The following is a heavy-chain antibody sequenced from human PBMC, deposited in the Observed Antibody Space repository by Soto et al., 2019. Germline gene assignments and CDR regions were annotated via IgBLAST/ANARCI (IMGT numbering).Heavy chain of an antibody. D-gene: IGHD3-10*01. Sequence: PSDTLALTCTVSGGAISTFYWSGIRRPPVGTLEWIGYIYASGATTYNPSLESRVNMSVEMPNNEFSLELISLTAADTAVYYCARSHSFDGSIYHYYFDFWGQGTLVTVSS. CDR2: IYASGAT. CDR1: GGAISTFY. CDR3: ARSHSFDGSIYHYYFDF. V-gene: IGHV4-59*01. J-gene: IGHJ4*02.